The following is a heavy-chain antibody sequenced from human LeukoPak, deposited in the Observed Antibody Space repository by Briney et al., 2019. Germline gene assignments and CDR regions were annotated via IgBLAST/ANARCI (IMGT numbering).Heavy chain of an antibody. CDR3: AKDLYDYGDYGGRTTFDY. J-gene: IGHJ4*02. Sequence: PGRSLRLSCAASGFTFSSYGMHWVRQAPGKGLEWVAVISYDGSNKYYADSVKGRFTISRDNSKNTLYLQMNSLRAEDTAVYYCAKDLYDYGDYGGRTTFDYWGQGTLVTVSS. CDR1: GFTFSSYG. V-gene: IGHV3-30*18. D-gene: IGHD4-17*01. CDR2: ISYDGSNK.